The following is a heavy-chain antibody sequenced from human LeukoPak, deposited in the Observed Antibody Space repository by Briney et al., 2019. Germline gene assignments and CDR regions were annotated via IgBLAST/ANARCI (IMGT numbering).Heavy chain of an antibody. Sequence: SETLSLTCTVSGGSISSGNYFWSWIRQPAGKGLEWIGRIHTSGSTNYNSSLKSRVTISIDTPKNQFSLKLSSVTAADTAVYYCAREILVGAQFDYWGQGTLVTVSS. CDR3: AREILVGAQFDY. D-gene: IGHD2-8*02. CDR2: IHTSGST. V-gene: IGHV4-61*02. CDR1: GGSISSGNYF. J-gene: IGHJ4*02.